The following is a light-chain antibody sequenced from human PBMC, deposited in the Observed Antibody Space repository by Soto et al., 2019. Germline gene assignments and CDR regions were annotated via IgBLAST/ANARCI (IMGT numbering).Light chain of an antibody. CDR2: EVS. CDR3: SSYGGYNNVI. CDR1: SSDVGGYNY. J-gene: IGLJ2*01. V-gene: IGLV2-8*01. Sequence: QSALTQPPSASGSPGQSVTISCTGTSSDVGGYNYVSWYQQHPDKAPKLIIYEVSKRPSGVPDRFSGSKSGNTASQTVSGLQAEDEADYYCSSYGGYNNVIFGGGTKLTVL.